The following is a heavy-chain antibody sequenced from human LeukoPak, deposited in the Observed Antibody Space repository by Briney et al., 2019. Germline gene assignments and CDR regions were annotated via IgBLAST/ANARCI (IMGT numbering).Heavy chain of an antibody. V-gene: IGHV5-51*01. CDR3: ARPTLYCSSTSCYVGAFDI. D-gene: IGHD2-2*01. CDR1: GYSFTSYW. CDR2: IYPGDSDT. J-gene: IGHJ3*02. Sequence: PGESLKISCKGSGYSFTSYWIGWVRQMSGKGLEWMGIIYPGDSDTRYSPSFQGQVTISADKSISTAYLQWSNLKASDTAMYYCARPTLYCSSTSCYVGAFDIWGQGTMVTVSS.